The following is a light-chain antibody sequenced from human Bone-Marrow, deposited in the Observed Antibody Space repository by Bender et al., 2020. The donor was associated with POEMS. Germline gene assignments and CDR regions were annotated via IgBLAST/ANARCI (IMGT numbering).Light chain of an antibody. CDR1: TLRKRY. J-gene: IGLJ3*02. CDR2: SDT. Sequence: SYELTQSPSVSVSPGQTARITCSGDTLRKRYVYWYQLKPGQAPVLVMHSDTKRPSGIPGRFSGSASGTTVALTITRVQAEDEAEYFCQSSDSTGTWLFGGGTQLTVL. CDR3: QSSDSTGTWL. V-gene: IGLV3-25*03.